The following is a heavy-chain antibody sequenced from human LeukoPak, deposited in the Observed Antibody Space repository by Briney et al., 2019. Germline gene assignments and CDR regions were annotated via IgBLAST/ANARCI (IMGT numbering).Heavy chain of an antibody. Sequence: SETLSLTCTVSGGSISSYYWGWIRQPPGKGLEWIGSIYYSGSTYYNPSLKSRVTISVDTSKNQFSLKLSSVTAADTAVYYCARRDRTRGGFDPWGQGTLVTVSS. CDR2: IYYSGST. CDR1: GGSISSYY. V-gene: IGHV4-39*01. CDR3: ARRDRTRGGFDP. J-gene: IGHJ5*02. D-gene: IGHD2-15*01.